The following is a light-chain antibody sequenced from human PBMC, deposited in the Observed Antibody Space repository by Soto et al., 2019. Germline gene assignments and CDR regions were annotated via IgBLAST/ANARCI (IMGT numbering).Light chain of an antibody. CDR1: QSVSSY. Sequence: EIVLTHSPATLSLTPRERATLSCRASQSVSSYLAWYQQKPGQAPRLLVYDASTRATGVPARFSGSGSGTDFTLSISRLEPEDFAVYYCQQFGNSRWTFGQGTKVDIK. J-gene: IGKJ1*01. V-gene: IGKV3-11*01. CDR3: QQFGNSRWT. CDR2: DAS.